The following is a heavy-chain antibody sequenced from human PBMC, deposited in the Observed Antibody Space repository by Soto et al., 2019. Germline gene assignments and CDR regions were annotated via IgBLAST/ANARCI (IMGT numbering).Heavy chain of an antibody. Sequence: SETLSLTCSVSGGSTIGNYWSWIRQPPGKGLEWIGHIHYSGTTNNNPSLKSRVTISVDTSKNQVYLKLRSVTAADTAVYYCARRELGAFDIWGQGTMVTVS. D-gene: IGHD7-27*01. J-gene: IGHJ3*02. CDR2: IHYSGTT. CDR3: ARRELGAFDI. CDR1: GGSTIGNY. V-gene: IGHV4-59*01.